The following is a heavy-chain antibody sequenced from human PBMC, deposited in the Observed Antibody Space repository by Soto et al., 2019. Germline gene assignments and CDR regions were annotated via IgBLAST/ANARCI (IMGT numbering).Heavy chain of an antibody. CDR3: AKVGIRDILTGYYIFYFDY. CDR1: GCTFSSYA. D-gene: IGHD3-9*01. J-gene: IGHJ4*02. V-gene: IGHV3-23*01. CDR2: ISGSGGST. Sequence: GSLRLSCAASGCTFSSYAMSWVRQAPGKGLEWVSAISGSGGSTYYADSVKGRFTISRDNSKNTLYLQMNSLRAEDTAVYYCAKVGIRDILTGYYIFYFDYWGQGTLVTVSS.